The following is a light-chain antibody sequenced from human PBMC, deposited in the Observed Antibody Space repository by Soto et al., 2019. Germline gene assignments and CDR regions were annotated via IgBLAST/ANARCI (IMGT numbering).Light chain of an antibody. CDR1: QSISNS. CDR3: QQSSTTPYT. Sequence: DIQMTQSPSSLSASVGDRVTITCRASQSISNSLNWYQQKPGTAPKVLIYAASTLQSGVPSKFSGSGSGTDFTLTIDSLQPEDFEIYYCQQSSTTPYTFGQGLKVHI. CDR2: AAS. V-gene: IGKV1-39*01. J-gene: IGKJ2*01.